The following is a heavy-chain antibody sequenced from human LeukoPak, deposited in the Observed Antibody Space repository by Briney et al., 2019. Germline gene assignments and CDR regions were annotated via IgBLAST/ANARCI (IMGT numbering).Heavy chain of an antibody. D-gene: IGHD3-10*01. Sequence: PSETLSLTCTVSGGSISSYQWSWIRQPPGKGLEWIGNIYYSGSANYNPSLQSRVIISVDTSKNQFSLKLSSVTAADTAVYYCARGGYYGSGNDFRFDPWGQGTLVTVSS. V-gene: IGHV4-59*01. CDR2: IYYSGSA. J-gene: IGHJ5*02. CDR3: ARGGYYGSGNDFRFDP. CDR1: GGSISSYQ.